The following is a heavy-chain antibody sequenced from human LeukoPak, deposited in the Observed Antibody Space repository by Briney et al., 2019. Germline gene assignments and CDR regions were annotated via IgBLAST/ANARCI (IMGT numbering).Heavy chain of an antibody. Sequence: SETLSLTCAVSGGSIGISYWWHWVRQPPGKGLEWIGEIYHSGSTNYNPSLKSRVTISVDTSKNQISLKVRSVTAADTAVYYCARTTEDCSSTSCYQYWFDPWGQGTLVTVSS. CDR1: GGSIGISYW. D-gene: IGHD2-2*01. V-gene: IGHV4-4*02. J-gene: IGHJ5*02. CDR2: IYHSGST. CDR3: ARTTEDCSSTSCYQYWFDP.